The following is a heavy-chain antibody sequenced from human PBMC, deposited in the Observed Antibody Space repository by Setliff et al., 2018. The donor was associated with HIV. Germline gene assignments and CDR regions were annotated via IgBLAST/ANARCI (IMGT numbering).Heavy chain of an antibody. Sequence: GGSLRLSCATSGFTFSSYPIHWVRQAPGKGLEWVAVIAFDGSNKHYADSVKGRFTISRDNSKNTVYLQMNSLRAEDTAMYYCAREWLGYGAYGFDIWGRGTMVTVSS. V-gene: IGHV3-30*14. CDR1: GFTFSSYP. J-gene: IGHJ3*02. CDR3: AREWLGYGAYGFDI. D-gene: IGHD3-10*01. CDR2: IAFDGSNK.